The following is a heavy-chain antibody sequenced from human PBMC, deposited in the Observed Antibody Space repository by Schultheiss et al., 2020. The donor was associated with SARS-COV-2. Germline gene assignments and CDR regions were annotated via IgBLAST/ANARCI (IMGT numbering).Heavy chain of an antibody. V-gene: IGHV1-58*02. CDR1: GFTFSNSA. CDR3: AKASLITIFGVDHFDY. CDR2: IVVGSTNT. J-gene: IGHJ4*02. Sequence: SVKVSCKASGFTFSNSAIQWVRQARGQRLEWIGWIVVGSTNTNYAQEFQERVTITRDMSTSTAYMELSSLRSEDTALYYCAKASLITIFGVDHFDYWGQGTLVTVSS. D-gene: IGHD3-3*01.